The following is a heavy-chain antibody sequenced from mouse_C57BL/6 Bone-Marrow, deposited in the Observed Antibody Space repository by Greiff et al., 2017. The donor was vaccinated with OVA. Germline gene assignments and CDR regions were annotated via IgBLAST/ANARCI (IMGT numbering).Heavy chain of an antibody. CDR1: GYSITSGYY. J-gene: IGHJ3*01. Sequence: ESGPGLVKPSQSLYLTCSVTGYSITSGYYWNWNRQVPGNQLEWMGYISYDGSNNYNPTLKNRISITRDTSKNQLFLKLNSVTTEDTATYYCARDDNTGFAYWGQGTLVTVSA. V-gene: IGHV3-6*01. CDR2: ISYDGSN. D-gene: IGHD1-1*01. CDR3: ARDDNTGFAY.